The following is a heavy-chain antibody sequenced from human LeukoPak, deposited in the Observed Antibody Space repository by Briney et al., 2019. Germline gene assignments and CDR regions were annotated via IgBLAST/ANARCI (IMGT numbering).Heavy chain of an antibody. Sequence: PSETLSLTCAVYGGSFSGYYWSWIRQPPGKGLEWIGYIYYSGSTNYNPSLKSRVTISVDTSKNQFSLKLSSVTAADTAVYYCARDLQLYAGFDPWGQGTLVTVSS. V-gene: IGHV4-59*01. D-gene: IGHD2-8*01. CDR3: ARDLQLYAGFDP. J-gene: IGHJ5*02. CDR2: IYYSGST. CDR1: GGSFSGYY.